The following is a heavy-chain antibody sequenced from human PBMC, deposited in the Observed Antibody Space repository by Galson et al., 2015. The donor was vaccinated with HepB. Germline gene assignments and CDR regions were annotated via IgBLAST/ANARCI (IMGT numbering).Heavy chain of an antibody. D-gene: IGHD5-12*01. V-gene: IGHV1-18*04. CDR3: AREPHITIVAPPLDY. CDR1: GYTFSSYG. Sequence: SVKVSCKASGYTFSSYGVSWVRQAPGQGLEWMGWISGHNGNTHYAQKFQGRTTMTTDTSTSTAYMELRSLTSDDTARYYCAREPHITIVAPPLDYWGQGTQVTVSS. CDR2: ISGHNGNT. J-gene: IGHJ4*02.